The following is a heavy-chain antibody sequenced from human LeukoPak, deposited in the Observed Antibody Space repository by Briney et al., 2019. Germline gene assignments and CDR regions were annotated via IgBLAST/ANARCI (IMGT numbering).Heavy chain of an antibody. J-gene: IGHJ4*02. Sequence: GGSLRLSCTASGFTFNSYAMNWVRQAPGKGLEWVSAISPSGGSTAYADSVKGRFTISRDNSKNTLYLQMNNLRAEDTAVYYCAKERRYSDYDLDYWGQGTLVTVSS. V-gene: IGHV3-23*01. CDR1: GFTFNSYA. CDR2: ISPSGGST. CDR3: AKERRYSDYDLDY. D-gene: IGHD5-12*01.